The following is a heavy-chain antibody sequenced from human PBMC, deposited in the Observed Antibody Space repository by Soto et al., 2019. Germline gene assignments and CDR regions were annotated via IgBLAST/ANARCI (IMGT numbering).Heavy chain of an antibody. J-gene: IGHJ4*02. D-gene: IGHD1-20*01. CDR3: AREQYNWKL. CDR1: GVSITNYY. Sequence: SETLSLTCSVSGVSITNYYWTWIRLPPGKGLEWIGYVYHTGNTFYNPSLKSRVTISLDTPKNQVFLSLRSVTAADTAVYYCAREQYNWKLWGQGTLVTSPQ. V-gene: IGHV4-59*01. CDR2: VYHTGNT.